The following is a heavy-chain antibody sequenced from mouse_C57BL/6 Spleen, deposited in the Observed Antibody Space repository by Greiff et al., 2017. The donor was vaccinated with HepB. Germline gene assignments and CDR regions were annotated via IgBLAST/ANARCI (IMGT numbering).Heavy chain of an antibody. CDR3: AVGEFVTTNAY. J-gene: IGHJ3*01. CDR1: GYAFSSSW. CDR2: IYPGDGDT. V-gene: IGHV1-82*01. Sequence: QVQLQQSGPELVKPGASVKISCKASGYAFSSSWMNWVKQRPGKGLEWIGRIYPGDGDTNYNGKFKGKATLTADKSSSTAYMQLSSLTSEDSAVYFCAVGEFVTTNAYWGQGTLVTVSA. D-gene: IGHD2-12*01.